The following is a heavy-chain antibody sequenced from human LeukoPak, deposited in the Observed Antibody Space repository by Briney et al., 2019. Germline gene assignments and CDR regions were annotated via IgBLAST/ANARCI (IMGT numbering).Heavy chain of an antibody. J-gene: IGHJ4*02. Sequence: GGSLRLSCAVSGFTFSTYWMHWVRQVAGKGLVWVSRINTDGSSTSYADSVKGRFTISRDNSKNTLYLQMNSLRAEDTAVYYCAKDLPVAYFDYWGQGTLVTVSS. CDR3: AKDLPVAYFDY. V-gene: IGHV3-74*01. CDR1: GFTFSTYW. D-gene: IGHD2-2*01. CDR2: INTDGSST.